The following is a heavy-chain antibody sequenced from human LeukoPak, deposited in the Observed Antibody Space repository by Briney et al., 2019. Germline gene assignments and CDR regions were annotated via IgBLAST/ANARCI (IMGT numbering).Heavy chain of an antibody. CDR3: VRGFYRSGGEFDC. CDR2: IWSNGRNR. Sequence: GTSLRLSCAASGFTFSDYGMHWVSQAPGKGLEWVAVIWSNGRNRYYTDSVKGRFTISRDDSKNTLYLQMSSLRAEDTALYYCVRGFYRSGGEFDCWGQGTLVTVSS. J-gene: IGHJ4*02. CDR1: GFTFSDYG. V-gene: IGHV3-33*01. D-gene: IGHD2-15*01.